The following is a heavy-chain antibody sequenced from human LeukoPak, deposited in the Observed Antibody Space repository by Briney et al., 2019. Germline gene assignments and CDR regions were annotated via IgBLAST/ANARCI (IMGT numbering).Heavy chain of an antibody. V-gene: IGHV1-18*01. D-gene: IGHD2-2*01. Sequence: GASVKVSCKASGYTFTSYGISWVRQAPGQGLERMGWISAYNGNTNYAQKLQGRVTVTTDTSTSTAYMELRSLRSDDTAVYYCARERVAVVVVPAAIRFGYYYYGMDVWGQGTTVTVSS. CDR2: ISAYNGNT. CDR3: ARERVAVVVVPAAIRFGYYYYGMDV. CDR1: GYTFTSYG. J-gene: IGHJ6*02.